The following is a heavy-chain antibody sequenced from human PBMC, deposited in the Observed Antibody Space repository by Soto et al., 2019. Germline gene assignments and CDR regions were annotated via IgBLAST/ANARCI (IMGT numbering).Heavy chain of an antibody. Sequence: GGSLRLSCAASGFTFSSYGMHWVRQAPGKGLEWVAVISYDGSNKYYADSVKGRFTISRDNSKHTLYLQMNSLRAEDTAVYYCAKEAVYSSSWFDYWGQGTPVTVSS. J-gene: IGHJ4*02. CDR2: ISYDGSNK. D-gene: IGHD6-13*01. CDR3: AKEAVYSSSWFDY. CDR1: GFTFSSYG. V-gene: IGHV3-30*18.